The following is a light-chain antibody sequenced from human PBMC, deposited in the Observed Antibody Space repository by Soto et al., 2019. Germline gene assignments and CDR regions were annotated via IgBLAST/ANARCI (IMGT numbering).Light chain of an antibody. CDR1: TSNIGNNH. CDR2: DNN. J-gene: IGLJ1*01. CDR3: ATWDGKV. V-gene: IGLV1-51*01. Sequence: QSVLTQPPSVSAAPGQKVTISCSGTTSNIGNNHVSWYQQLPGTAPKLLIYDNNRRPSGIPDRFSGSKSGTSATLGITGLQTGDEADYYCATWDGKVFGTGTKLTVL.